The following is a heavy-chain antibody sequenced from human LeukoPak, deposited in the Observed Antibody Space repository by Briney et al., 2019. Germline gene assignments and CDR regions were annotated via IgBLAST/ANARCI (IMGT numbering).Heavy chain of an antibody. Sequence: GRSLRLSCAASGFTFSSYAMHWVRQAPGKGLEWVAVTSYGGSNQYYADSVKGRFTLSRDNSKKTVYLQMTSLRPGDTAVYYCAREWRVVAATSAAFDIWGQGTMVTVSS. CDR1: GFTFSSYA. D-gene: IGHD2-15*01. J-gene: IGHJ3*02. CDR2: TSYGGSNQ. V-gene: IGHV3-30-3*01. CDR3: AREWRVVAATSAAFDI.